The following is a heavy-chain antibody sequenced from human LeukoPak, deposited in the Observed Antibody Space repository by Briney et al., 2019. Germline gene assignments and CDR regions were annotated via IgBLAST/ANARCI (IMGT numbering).Heavy chain of an antibody. CDR3: AKDLSYGFDY. CDR2: ISGSGDST. J-gene: IGHJ4*02. V-gene: IGHV3-23*01. CDR1: GFTFSSYA. Sequence: PGGSLRLSCAASGFTFSSYAMSWVRQAPGKGLEWVSAISGSGDSTYYGDSVKGRFTISRDNSKNTLYLQMNSLRAEDTAVYYCAKDLSYGFDYWGQGTLVTVSS. D-gene: IGHD5-18*01.